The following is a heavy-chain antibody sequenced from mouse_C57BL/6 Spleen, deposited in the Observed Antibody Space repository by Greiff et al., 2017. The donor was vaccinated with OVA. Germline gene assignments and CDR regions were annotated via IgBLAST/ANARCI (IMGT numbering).Heavy chain of an antibody. D-gene: IGHD2-4*01. CDR2: ISNGGGST. CDR1: GFTFSDYY. CDR3: ARRKAGLRD. V-gene: IGHV5-12*01. Sequence: EVMLVESGGGLVQPGGSLKLSCAASGFTFSDYYMYWVRQTPEKRLEWVAYISNGGGSTYYPDTVKGRFTISRDNAKNTLYLQMSRLKSEDTSMYYCARRKAGLRDWGQGTLVTVSA. J-gene: IGHJ3*01.